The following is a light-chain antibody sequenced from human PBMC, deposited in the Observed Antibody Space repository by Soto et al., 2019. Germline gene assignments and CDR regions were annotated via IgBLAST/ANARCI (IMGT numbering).Light chain of an antibody. CDR3: LLYLGGGIWV. CDR2: NTN. V-gene: IGLV8-61*01. CDR1: SGPVFTSSY. Sequence: QAVVTQEPSFSVSPGGTVTLTCGLSSGPVFTSSYPNWYQQTPGQAPRTLIFNTNTRSSGVPDRFSGSILGDKAALTITGAQAYDDSYYYCLLYLGGGIWVFGGGTKVTV. J-gene: IGLJ3*02.